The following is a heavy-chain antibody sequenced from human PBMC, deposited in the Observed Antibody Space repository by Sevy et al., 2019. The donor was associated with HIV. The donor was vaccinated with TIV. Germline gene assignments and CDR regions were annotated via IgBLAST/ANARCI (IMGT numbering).Heavy chain of an antibody. Sequence: GGSLRLSCPASGFTLSDYYMDWVRQAPGKGLEWVGRIRNNANAYTTDFAASVKGRFTISRDDSKNSLYLQMHSLKTDDTAKYYCARVMRRILWWSLDSWGQGTLVTVSS. V-gene: IGHV3-72*01. CDR2: IRNNANAYTT. CDR3: ARVMRRILWWSLDS. CDR1: GFTLSDYY. D-gene: IGHD2-21*01. J-gene: IGHJ4*02.